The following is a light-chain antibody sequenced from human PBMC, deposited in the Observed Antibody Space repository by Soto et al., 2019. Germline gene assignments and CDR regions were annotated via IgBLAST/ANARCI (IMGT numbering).Light chain of an antibody. CDR1: QSVSNN. J-gene: IGKJ5*01. V-gene: IGKV3-15*01. CDR2: YAS. Sequence: EIGMTQSPATLSVSPGERATLSCRASQSVSNNLAWYQQKPGQAPRLLIYYASTRATGIPARFSGSRSGTEFTLTISSLQSEDFALYYCQQYNNWPPITFGQGTRLEIK. CDR3: QQYNNWPPIT.